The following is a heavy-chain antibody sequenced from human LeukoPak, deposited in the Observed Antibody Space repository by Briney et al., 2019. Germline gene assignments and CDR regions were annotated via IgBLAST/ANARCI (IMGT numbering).Heavy chain of an antibody. J-gene: IGHJ3*02. D-gene: IGHD3-10*01. CDR2: INPKSGGT. Sequence: GASVKVSCKASGYTFTCYYMHWVRQAPGQGLEWMGWINPKSGGTNYAQKFQGRVTMTRDTSISTAYMELSRLRSDDTAVYYCASNLGYGSGSYYAFDIWRQGTMVTVPS. CDR3: ASNLGYGSGSYYAFDI. CDR1: GYTFTCYY. V-gene: IGHV1-2*02.